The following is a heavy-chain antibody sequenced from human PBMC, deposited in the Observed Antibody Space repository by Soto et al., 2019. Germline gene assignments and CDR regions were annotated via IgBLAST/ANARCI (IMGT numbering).Heavy chain of an antibody. Sequence: SGPTLVNPTQTLTLTCTFSGFSLTTSGVSVGWIRQPPGKALEWLARIDWDDDKYYSTSLKTRLTISKDTSKNQVVLTMTNMDPVDTATYYCARIDPSMTDTATYYFDYWGQGTLVTGSS. D-gene: IGHD5-18*01. CDR2: IDWDDDK. V-gene: IGHV2-70*11. CDR1: GFSLTTSGVS. CDR3: ARIDPSMTDTATYYFDY. J-gene: IGHJ4*02.